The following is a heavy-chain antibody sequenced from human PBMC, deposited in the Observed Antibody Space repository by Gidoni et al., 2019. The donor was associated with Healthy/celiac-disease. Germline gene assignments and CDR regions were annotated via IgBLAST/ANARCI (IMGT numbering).Heavy chain of an antibody. D-gene: IGHD2-21*01. V-gene: IGHV4-39*01. CDR1: GGSFSRSSYY. CDR3: ARHHTWDCGGDCSAFDY. CDR2: IYYSGST. Sequence: QLQLQESVPGLVKPSETLSLPCTVSGGSFSRSSYYWGWIRQPPGKGLEWIGSIYYSGSTYYNPSLKSRVTISVDTSKNQFSLKLSSVTAADTAVYYCARHHTWDCGGDCSAFDYWGQGTLVTVSS. J-gene: IGHJ4*02.